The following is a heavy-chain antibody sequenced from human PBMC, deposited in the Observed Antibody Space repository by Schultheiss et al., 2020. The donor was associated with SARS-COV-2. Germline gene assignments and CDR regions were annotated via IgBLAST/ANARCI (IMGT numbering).Heavy chain of an antibody. CDR2: IYYSGST. J-gene: IGHJ4*02. V-gene: IGHV4-39*07. D-gene: IGHD3-10*01. CDR3: ARARYYGSGSAIDY. Sequence: SETLSLTCTVSGGSISSSSYYWGWIRQPPGKGLEWIGSIYYSGSTYYNPSLKSRVTISVDTSKNQFSLKLSSVTAADTAVYYCARARYYGSGSAIDYWGQGTLVTVSS. CDR1: GGSISSSSYY.